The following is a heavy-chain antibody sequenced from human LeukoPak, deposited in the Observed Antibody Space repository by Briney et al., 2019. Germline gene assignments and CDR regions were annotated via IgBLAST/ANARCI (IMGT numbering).Heavy chain of an antibody. CDR1: GFTLRHFA. Sequence: GGSLRLSCAASGFTLRHFAMNWVRQAPGKGLEWVSSIASDGDTFYADAVKGRSTISRDISENTLHLQMNSLRADDTALYFCANEAHRHLDLHNWGQGTLVTVSA. J-gene: IGHJ4*02. V-gene: IGHV3-23*01. D-gene: IGHD5-24*01. CDR2: IASDGDT. CDR3: ANEAHRHLDLHN.